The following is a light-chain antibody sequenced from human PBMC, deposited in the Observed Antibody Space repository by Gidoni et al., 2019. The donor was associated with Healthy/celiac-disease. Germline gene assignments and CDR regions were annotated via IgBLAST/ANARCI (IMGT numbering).Light chain of an antibody. Sequence: DIHMTQSPSTLSASVGDRVTITCRASQSISSWLAWYQQKPGKAPKLLIYDASSLESGGPSRFSGSGSGTEFTLTISSLQPDDFATYYCQQYNSYSPKHTFGQGTKLEIK. CDR2: DAS. CDR1: QSISSW. V-gene: IGKV1-5*01. CDR3: QQYNSYSPKHT. J-gene: IGKJ2*01.